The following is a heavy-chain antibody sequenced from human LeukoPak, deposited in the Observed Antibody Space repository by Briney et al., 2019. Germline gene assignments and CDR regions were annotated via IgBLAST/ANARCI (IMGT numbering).Heavy chain of an antibody. Sequence: SETLSLTCAVYSGSFSGYYWSWIRQPPGKGLEWIGEINHSGSTNFNPSLKSRVTISLDTSKNQFSLKLSSVTAADTAVYYCARSPCTSSSCYYHYAMDVWGQGTTVTVSS. D-gene: IGHD2-2*01. CDR3: ARSPCTSSSCYYHYAMDV. J-gene: IGHJ6*02. CDR1: SGSFSGYY. CDR2: INHSGST. V-gene: IGHV4-34*01.